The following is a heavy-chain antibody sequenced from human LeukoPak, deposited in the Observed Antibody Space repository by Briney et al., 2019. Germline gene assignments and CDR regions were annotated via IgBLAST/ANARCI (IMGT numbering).Heavy chain of an antibody. CDR3: ARALTTLTYEGY. V-gene: IGHV3-7*01. CDR2: IKQDGSEK. Sequence: GGSLRLSCVVSGFTLSNSWMSWVRQAPGKGLEWVANIKQDGSEKYYVDSVKGQFTISRDNAKDSLYLQMNSLRAEDTAVYYCARALTTLTYEGYWGQGTLVTVSS. D-gene: IGHD1-1*01. CDR1: GFTLSNSW. J-gene: IGHJ4*02.